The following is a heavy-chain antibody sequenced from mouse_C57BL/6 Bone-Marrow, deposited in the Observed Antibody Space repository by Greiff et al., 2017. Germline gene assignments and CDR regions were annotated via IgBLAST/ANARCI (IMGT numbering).Heavy chain of an antibody. CDR2: MRPNGGSP. Sequence: QVQLQQPGAELVKPGASVKLSCKASGYTFTNYWMHWVMQRTGQGLEWIGIMRPNGGSPDYNEKFKSEATLSVDKSSRTAYMERSSLTSEESAVDYCARSYDYDDYTMDYWGQGTSVTVSS. V-gene: IGHV1-64*01. D-gene: IGHD2-4*01. CDR3: ARSYDYDDYTMDY. J-gene: IGHJ4*01. CDR1: GYTFTNYW.